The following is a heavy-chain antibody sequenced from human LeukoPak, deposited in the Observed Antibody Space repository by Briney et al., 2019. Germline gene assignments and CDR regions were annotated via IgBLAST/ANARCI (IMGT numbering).Heavy chain of an antibody. Sequence: SETLSLTCTVSGGSISSGSYYWSWIRQPAGKGLEWIGRIYTSGSTNYNPSLKSRVTISVDTSKNQFSLKLSSVTAADTAVYYCERAYYDPTLVTFDIWGQGTMVTVSS. V-gene: IGHV4-61*02. D-gene: IGHD3-22*01. J-gene: IGHJ3*02. CDR1: GGSISSGSYY. CDR2: IYTSGST. CDR3: ERAYYDPTLVTFDI.